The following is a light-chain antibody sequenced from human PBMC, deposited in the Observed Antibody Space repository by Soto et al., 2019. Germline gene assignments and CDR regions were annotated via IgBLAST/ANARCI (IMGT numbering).Light chain of an antibody. V-gene: IGLV1-40*01. CDR1: SSNIGAPYD. CDR2: GDD. J-gene: IGLJ1*01. CDR3: QSYDMSLNNHV. Sequence: QSVLTQPPSVSGAPGQGVTISCTGSSSNIGAPYDVHWYQHLPGTAPKLLIYGDDNRPSGVPDRFSGSRSGTSASLAITGLQAEDEADYYCQSYDMSLNNHVFGTGTKVTVL.